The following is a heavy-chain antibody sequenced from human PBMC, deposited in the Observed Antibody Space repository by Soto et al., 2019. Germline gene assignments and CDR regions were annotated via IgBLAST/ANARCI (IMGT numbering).Heavy chain of an antibody. J-gene: IGHJ6*02. CDR2: INAGNGNT. Sequence: ASMKVSCKASGYTFTSYAMHWVRQAPGQRLEWMGWINAGNGNTKYSQKFQGRVTITRDTSASTAYMELSSLRSEDTAVYYCARGVLLWFGELLSGMDVWGQGTTVTVSS. D-gene: IGHD3-10*01. CDR1: GYTFTSYA. V-gene: IGHV1-3*01. CDR3: ARGVLLWFGELLSGMDV.